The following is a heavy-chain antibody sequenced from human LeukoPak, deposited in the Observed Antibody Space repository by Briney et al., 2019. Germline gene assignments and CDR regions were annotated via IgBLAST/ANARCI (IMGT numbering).Heavy chain of an antibody. V-gene: IGHV4-59*01. CDR2: IYYSGST. CDR3: ARDSGYSYALDY. J-gene: IGHJ4*02. CDR1: GGSISSYY. Sequence: SETLSLTCTVSGGSISSYYWSWIRQPPGKGLEWIGYIYYSGSTNYYPSLKSRVTISVDTSKNQFSLKLTSVTAADTAVYYCARDSGYSYALDYWGQGTLVTVSS. D-gene: IGHD5-18*01.